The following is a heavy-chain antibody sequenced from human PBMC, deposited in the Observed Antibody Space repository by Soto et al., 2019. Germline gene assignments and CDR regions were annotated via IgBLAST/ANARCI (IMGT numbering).Heavy chain of an antibody. J-gene: IGHJ6*04. CDR3: ARGWFGPDV. CDR1: EFAFSGRS. D-gene: IGHD3-10*01. CDR2: IDKVGTDS. Sequence: GGSLRLSCAASEFAFSGRSVHWVRQAPGKGLVWVSGIDKVGTDSTYADSVKGRFTSSRDNAKNTVYLQMNSLRVEDTAVYYCARGWFGPDVWGKGTTVTVSS. V-gene: IGHV3-74*01.